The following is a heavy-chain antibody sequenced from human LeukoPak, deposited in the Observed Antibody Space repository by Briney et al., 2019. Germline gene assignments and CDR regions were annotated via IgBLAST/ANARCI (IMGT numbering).Heavy chain of an antibody. D-gene: IGHD3-10*01. CDR2: ISPDNT. CDR1: GFSIISTY. V-gene: IGHV3-23*01. Sequence: GGSLRLSCAASGFSIISTYLSWVRQAPGKGLEWVSAISPDNTYYADSVKGRLTISRDDSKNTVYLQMNSPRAEDTARYYCVKEHVDRAFTRSFEIWGQGTVVTVSS. CDR3: VKEHVDRAFTRSFEI. J-gene: IGHJ3*02.